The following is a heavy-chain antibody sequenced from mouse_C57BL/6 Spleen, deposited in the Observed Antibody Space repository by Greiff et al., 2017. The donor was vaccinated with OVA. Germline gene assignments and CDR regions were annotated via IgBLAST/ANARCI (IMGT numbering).Heavy chain of an antibody. CDR3: VRHNSRAMDY. Sequence: EVKVVESGGGLVQPKGSLKLSCAASGFSFNTYAMNWVRQAPGKGLEWVARIRSKSNNYATYYADSVKDRFTISRDDSESMLYLQMNNLKTEDTAMYYCVRHNSRAMDYWGQGTSVTVSS. D-gene: IGHD3-1*01. V-gene: IGHV10-1*01. CDR2: IRSKSNNYAT. J-gene: IGHJ4*01. CDR1: GFSFNTYA.